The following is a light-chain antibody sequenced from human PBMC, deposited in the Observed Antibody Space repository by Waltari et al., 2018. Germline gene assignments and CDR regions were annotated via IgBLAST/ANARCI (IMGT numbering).Light chain of an antibody. CDR1: QSVGRS. Sequence: IVLTQSPGPLSSSPGERATLSCRASQSVGRSLAWYQQIPGQAPRLLIYGASSRATGIPDRFSGSGSGTDFSLTISRLEPEDFAVYFCQHYVRLPATFGQGTKVAI. V-gene: IGKV3-20*01. CDR2: GAS. J-gene: IGKJ1*01. CDR3: QHYVRLPAT.